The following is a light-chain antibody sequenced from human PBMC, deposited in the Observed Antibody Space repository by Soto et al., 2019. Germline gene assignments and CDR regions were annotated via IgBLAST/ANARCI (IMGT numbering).Light chain of an antibody. V-gene: IGLV6-57*01. CDR2: EDN. CDR1: SGSIASNY. J-gene: IGLJ2*01. CDR3: QSYDSSHHVV. Sequence: NFMLTQPHSVSASPGKTVTISCTRSSGSIASNYVQWYQQRPGSSPTTVIYEDNQRPSGVPDRFSGSIDSSSNSASLTISGLKTEDEADYHCQSYDSSHHVVFGGGTKLNVL.